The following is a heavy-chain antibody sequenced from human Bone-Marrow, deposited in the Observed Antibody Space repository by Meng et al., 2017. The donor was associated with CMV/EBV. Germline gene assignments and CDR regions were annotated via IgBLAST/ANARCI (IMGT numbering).Heavy chain of an antibody. D-gene: IGHD3-3*01. CDR1: GYTFTGDY. CDR2: ISAYNGNT. Sequence: ASVKVSCKASGYTFTGDYMHWVLQAPGQGLEWMGWISAYNGNTNYAQKLQDRVTMTTDTSTSTAYMELRSLRSDDTAVYYCARDVRAGYDFWSGYCPYYNYYGMDVWGPGNTVTVAS. CDR3: ARDVRAGYDFWSGYCPYYNYYGMDV. V-gene: IGHV1-18*04. J-gene: IGHJ6*02.